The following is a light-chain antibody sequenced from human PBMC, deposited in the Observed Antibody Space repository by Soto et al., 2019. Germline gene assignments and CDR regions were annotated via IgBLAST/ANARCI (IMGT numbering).Light chain of an antibody. V-gene: IGKV3-11*01. J-gene: IGKJ4*01. Sequence: EIVLTQSPATLSLSPGERATLSCRASQSVFDFLDWLQQKPGQAPRLLIYDASKRAAGIPDRFSGSGSETHFTLTISSLEPEDCAVYYCQQRSSWPLTVGTGTKVEI. CDR3: QQRSSWPLT. CDR1: QSVFDF. CDR2: DAS.